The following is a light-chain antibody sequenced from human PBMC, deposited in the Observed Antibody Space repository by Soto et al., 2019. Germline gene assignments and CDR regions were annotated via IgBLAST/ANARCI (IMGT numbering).Light chain of an antibody. J-gene: IGLJ2*01. V-gene: IGLV3-21*04. CDR1: NIGGKS. CDR3: QVWGSNADPYVV. CDR2: NDG. Sequence: SYELTQPPSVSVAPGKTARITCGGNNIGGKSVHWYQLKPGQAPVLIIYNDGDRPSGIPERFSGSNSGNTATLTVSWVEAGDEADYYCQVWGSNADPYVVFGGGTKL.